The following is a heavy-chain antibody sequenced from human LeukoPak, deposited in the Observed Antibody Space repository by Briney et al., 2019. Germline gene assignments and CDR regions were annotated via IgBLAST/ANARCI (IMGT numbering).Heavy chain of an antibody. CDR1: GFTFSSYE. CDR3: ARDGDLAPDVPFDY. Sequence: GGSLRLSCAASGFTFSSYEMNWVRQAPGKGLGWVSYISSSGSTIYYVDSVKGRFTISRDNAKNSLYLQMNSLRAEDTAVYYCARDGDLAPDVPFDYWGQGTLVTVSS. V-gene: IGHV3-48*03. CDR2: ISSSGSTI. D-gene: IGHD7-27*01. J-gene: IGHJ4*02.